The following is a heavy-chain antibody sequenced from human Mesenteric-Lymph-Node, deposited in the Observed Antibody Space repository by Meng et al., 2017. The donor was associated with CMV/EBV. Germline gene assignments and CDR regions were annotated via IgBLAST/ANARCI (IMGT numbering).Heavy chain of an antibody. CDR3: AKWGSSAPLDY. Sequence: GESLKISCAASGFIFSGYAMSWVRQAPGKGLEWVSAISGSGGSTYYADSVKGRFTISRDNSKNTLYLQMNSLRAEDTAVYYCAKWGSSAPLDYWGQGTLVTVSS. D-gene: IGHD6-13*01. J-gene: IGHJ4*02. V-gene: IGHV3-23*01. CDR2: ISGSGGST. CDR1: GFIFSGYA.